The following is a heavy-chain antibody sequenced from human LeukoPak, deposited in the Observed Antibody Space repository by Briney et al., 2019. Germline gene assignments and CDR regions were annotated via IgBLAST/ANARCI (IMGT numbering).Heavy chain of an antibody. CDR3: AREGYCSSTSCPGGANWFDP. CDR2: IYHSGST. D-gene: IGHD2-2*01. CDR1: GYSISIGYY. J-gene: IGHJ5*02. V-gene: IGHV4-38-2*02. Sequence: PSETLSLTCAVSGYSISIGYYWGWIRQPPGKGLEWIGSIYHSGSTYYNPSLKSRVTISVDTSKNQFSLKLSSATAADTAVYYCAREGYCSSTSCPGGANWFDPWGQGTLVTVSS.